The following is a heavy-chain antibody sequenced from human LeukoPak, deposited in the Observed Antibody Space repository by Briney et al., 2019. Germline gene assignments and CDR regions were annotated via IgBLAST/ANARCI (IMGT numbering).Heavy chain of an antibody. V-gene: IGHV3-23*01. CDR3: AKARLYCSSGPCPDHPATLNGMDV. CDR1: GFTFSSFA. Sequence: GGSLRLSCAASGFTFSSFAMNWVRRAPGKGLEWVSLITNSGVTTFYADSVKGRFTISRDNSRSTLYLQVNSLRADDTAVYYCAKARLYCSSGPCPDHPATLNGMDVWGQGTTVTVSS. J-gene: IGHJ6*02. D-gene: IGHD2-2*01. CDR2: ITNSGVTT.